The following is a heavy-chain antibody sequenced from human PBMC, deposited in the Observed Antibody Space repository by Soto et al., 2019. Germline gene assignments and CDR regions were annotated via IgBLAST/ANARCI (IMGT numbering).Heavy chain of an antibody. CDR2: IYPGDSGT. D-gene: IGHD3-9*01. Sequence: GESLKISCKGSGYSFTSYWIGWVRQMPGKGLEWMGIIYPGDSGTRYSPSFQGQVTISADKSISTAYLQWSSLKASDTAMYYCARHLYDILTGYYPDYWGQGTLVTVSS. J-gene: IGHJ4*02. CDR1: GYSFTSYW. CDR3: ARHLYDILTGYYPDY. V-gene: IGHV5-51*01.